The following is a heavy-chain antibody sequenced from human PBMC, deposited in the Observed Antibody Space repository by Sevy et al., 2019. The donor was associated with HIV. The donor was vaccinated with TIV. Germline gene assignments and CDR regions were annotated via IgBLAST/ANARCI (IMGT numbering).Heavy chain of an antibody. CDR1: GLCVSDNF. J-gene: IGHJ4*02. D-gene: IGHD3-3*01. CDR3: ARGKHVSDYYGSFDY. V-gene: IGHV3-53*01. Sequence: GGSLRLSCAASGLCVSDNFMSWVRQAPGKGLEWVSVIYIGHNTYYADSVKGRFTISRDNAKNTLYLQMNSLRVEDTAVYYCARGKHVSDYYGSFDYWGQGTLVTVSS. CDR2: IYIGHNT.